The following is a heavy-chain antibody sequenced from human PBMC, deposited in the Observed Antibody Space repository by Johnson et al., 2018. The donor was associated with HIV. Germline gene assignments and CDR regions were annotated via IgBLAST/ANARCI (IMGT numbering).Heavy chain of an antibody. CDR2: ISYVGTNK. Sequence: QVQLVESGGGVVQPGRSLRLSCAASGFTFSSYAMHWVRQAPGKGLEWVSVISYVGTNKYYADSVKGRFTISRDNSKNTLYLQMNSLRAEDTAVYYCARVRARVIGNDAFDIWGQGTMVTVSS. J-gene: IGHJ3*02. V-gene: IGHV3-30*04. CDR3: ARVRARVIGNDAFDI. D-gene: IGHD3-10*01. CDR1: GFTFSSYA.